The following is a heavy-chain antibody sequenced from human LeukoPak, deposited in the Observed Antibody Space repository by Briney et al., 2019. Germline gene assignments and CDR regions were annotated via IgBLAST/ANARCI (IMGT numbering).Heavy chain of an antibody. V-gene: IGHV1-2*02. Sequence: VSVKVSCKASGYTFTGYYMHWVRQAPGQGLEWMGWINPNSGGTNYAQKFQGRVTMTRDTSISTAYMELSRLRSDDTAVYYCARDRSSWYDSSGFDAFDIWGQGTMVTVSS. CDR1: GYTFTGYY. D-gene: IGHD3-22*01. J-gene: IGHJ3*02. CDR3: ARDRSSWYDSSGFDAFDI. CDR2: INPNSGGT.